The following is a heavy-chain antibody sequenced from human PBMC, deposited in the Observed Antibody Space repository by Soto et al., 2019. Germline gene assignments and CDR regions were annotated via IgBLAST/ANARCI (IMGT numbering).Heavy chain of an antibody. CDR2: ISGSGGST. J-gene: IGHJ5*02. Sequence: PGGSLRLSCAASGFTFSSYAMSCVRQAPGKGLEWVSAISGSGGSTYYADSVKGRFTISRDNSKNTLYLQMNSLRAEDTAVYYCARQVYTVVTPTYLWGQGTLATVYS. D-gene: IGHD2-21*02. CDR3: ARQVYTVVTPTYL. CDR1: GFTFSSYA. V-gene: IGHV3-23*01.